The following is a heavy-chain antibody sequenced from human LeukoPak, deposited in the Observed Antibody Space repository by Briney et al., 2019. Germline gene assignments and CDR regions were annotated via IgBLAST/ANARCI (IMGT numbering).Heavy chain of an antibody. CDR1: GGSISSYY. Sequence: SETLSLTCTVSGGSISSYYWSWIRQPPGKGLEWIGYIYYSGSTNYNPSLKSRVTISVDTSKNQFSLKLSSVTAADTAVYYCARDGYSRGYYYYGMDVWGQGTTVTVSS. CDR2: IYYSGST. CDR3: ARDGYSRGYYYYGMDV. V-gene: IGHV4-59*01. D-gene: IGHD5-24*01. J-gene: IGHJ6*02.